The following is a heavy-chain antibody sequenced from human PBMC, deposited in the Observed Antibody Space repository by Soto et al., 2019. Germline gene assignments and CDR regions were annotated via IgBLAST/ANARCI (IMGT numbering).Heavy chain of an antibody. CDR3: ARDVVDTAMVTAFDI. CDR1: GGSFSGYY. V-gene: IGHV4-34*01. Sequence: SETLSLTCAVYGGSFSGYYWSWIRQPPGKGLEWIGEINHSGSTNYNPSLKSRVTISVDTSKNTFSLKLSSVTAADTAVYYCARDVVDTAMVTAFDIWGQGTMVTVSS. D-gene: IGHD5-18*01. CDR2: INHSGST. J-gene: IGHJ3*02.